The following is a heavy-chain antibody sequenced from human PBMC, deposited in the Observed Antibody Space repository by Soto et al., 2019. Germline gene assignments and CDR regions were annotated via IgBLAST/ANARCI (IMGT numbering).Heavy chain of an antibody. CDR2: ISAYDGNR. CDR1: GYIFTSYI. V-gene: IGHV1-18*01. J-gene: IGHJ4*02. CDR3: ARGQFPGGRLGFRKVDYSSWYFFDY. D-gene: IGHD6-13*01. Sequence: QVQLVQSGAEVKKPGASVKVSCQASGYIFTSYIITWVRQAPGQGLEWMGWISAYDGNRGYAQKLQGRVTMTTDASTGTAYMEMRSLTSDDTAGYFCARGQFPGGRLGFRKVDYSSWYFFDYLGQGTLVTVSS.